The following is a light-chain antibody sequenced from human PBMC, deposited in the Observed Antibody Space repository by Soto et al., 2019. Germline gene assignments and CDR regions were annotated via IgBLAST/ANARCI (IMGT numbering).Light chain of an antibody. CDR3: QHYGRSPRGT. CDR1: QSVSSNY. Sequence: IVLTQSPGTLSLSPGERATLSCCASQSVSSNYLAWYQQKPGQAPRLLIYGASSRATGISDRFSGSGSGTDFTLTISRMEPEDFAVYYCQHYGRSPRGTFGQGTKLEI. V-gene: IGKV3-20*01. CDR2: GAS. J-gene: IGKJ1*01.